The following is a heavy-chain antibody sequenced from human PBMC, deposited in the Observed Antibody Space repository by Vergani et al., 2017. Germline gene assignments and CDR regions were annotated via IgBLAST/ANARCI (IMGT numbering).Heavy chain of an antibody. CDR1: GFTSSYYG. Sequence: QVHLVESGGGVVQPGRSLRLSCVVSGFTSSYYGMHWVRQAPGKGLEWVAVISYDGTQKYYADSVKGRFTISRDNSKSTLYLQMNSLRAEDTAVYYCARDDYGGRGFDYYFDYWGQGTLVTVSS. V-gene: IGHV3-30*03. CDR3: ARDDYGGRGFDYYFDY. J-gene: IGHJ4*02. D-gene: IGHD3-16*01. CDR2: ISYDGTQK.